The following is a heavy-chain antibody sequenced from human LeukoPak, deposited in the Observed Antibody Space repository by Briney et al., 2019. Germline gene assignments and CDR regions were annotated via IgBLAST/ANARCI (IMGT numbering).Heavy chain of an antibody. J-gene: IGHJ4*02. CDR1: GYTFTSYG. Sequence: SVRLSCKASGYTFTSYGINWVRQAPGHGLEWMGWISAYNGNTNYAQKLQGRVTMTTDTSTSTAYMELRSLRSDDTAVYYCARDDAIVAAGSLDNWGQGTLVTVSS. V-gene: IGHV1-18*01. CDR2: ISAYNGNT. D-gene: IGHD5-12*01. CDR3: ARDDAIVAAGSLDN.